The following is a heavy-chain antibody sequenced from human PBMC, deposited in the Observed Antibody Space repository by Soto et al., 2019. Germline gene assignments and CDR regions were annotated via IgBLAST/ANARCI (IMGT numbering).Heavy chain of an antibody. CDR1: GYTFTSYY. J-gene: IGHJ6*03. Sequence: ASVKVSCKASGYTFTSYYMHWVRQAPGQGLEWMGIINPSGGSTSYAQKFQGRVTMTRDTSTSTVYMELSSLRSEDTAVYYCARGLGATPYYYYYMDVWGKGTTVTVSS. V-gene: IGHV1-46*03. CDR3: ARGLGATPYYYYYMDV. D-gene: IGHD1-26*01. CDR2: INPSGGST.